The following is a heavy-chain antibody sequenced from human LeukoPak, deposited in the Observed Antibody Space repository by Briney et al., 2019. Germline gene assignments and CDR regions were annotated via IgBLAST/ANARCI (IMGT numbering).Heavy chain of an antibody. V-gene: IGHV4-38-2*02. D-gene: IGHD2-15*01. CDR3: AREGYCSGGSCYRYYYYGMDV. CDR1: GYSIKSGYY. Sequence: SETLSLTCTVSGYSIKSGYYWGWIRQTPGKGLEWIGNIYNDGSNYYNPSLTSRVTISMDKTKNQFSLMLTSVTAADTAMYYCAREGYCSGGSCYRYYYYGMDVWSQGTTVTVSS. J-gene: IGHJ6*02. CDR2: IYNDGSN.